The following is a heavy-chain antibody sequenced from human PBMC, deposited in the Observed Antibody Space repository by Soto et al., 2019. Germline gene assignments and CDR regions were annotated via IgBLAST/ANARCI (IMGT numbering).Heavy chain of an antibody. CDR1: GGSINNDDFY. J-gene: IGHJ2*01. D-gene: IGHD3-22*01. V-gene: IGHV4-30-4*01. Sequence: QLQESGPGLVKPSQTLSLTCSVSGGSINNDDFYWSWLRQTPGKVLQWIGYVYYSGSSDCIPSLNSRLSMSIDKSKNQFALKLSSVTAADTAIYYCARMSYYYDKWYFDLWGRGTLVSVSS. CDR2: VYYSGSS. CDR3: ARMSYYYDKWYFDL.